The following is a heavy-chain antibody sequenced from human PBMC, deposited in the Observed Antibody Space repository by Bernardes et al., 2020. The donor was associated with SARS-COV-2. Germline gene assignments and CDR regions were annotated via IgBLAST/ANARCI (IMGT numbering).Heavy chain of an antibody. J-gene: IGHJ4*02. D-gene: IGHD1-26*01. CDR1: GFSVSGYA. CDR2: INRNGVDT. V-gene: IGHV3-64D*06. CDR3: VKDRGGIYRDFDC. Sequence: GGSLRLSCSASGFSVSGYAMHWVRQAPGKGLEYVSAINRNGVDTYYTDSVKGRFTISRDESKNTLHLQMSSLRAEDTAVYYCVKDRGGIYRDFDCWGQGTLVTVSS.